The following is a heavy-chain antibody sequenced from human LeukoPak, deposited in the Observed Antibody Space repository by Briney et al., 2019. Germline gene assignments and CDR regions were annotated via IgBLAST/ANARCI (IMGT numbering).Heavy chain of an antibody. Sequence: ASVKVSCKASGYTFTSYYMHWVRQSPGQGLEWMGIINPSGGSTSYAQKFQGRVTMTRDTSTSTVYMELSSLRSEDTAVYYCARVMQQLVPLYYFDYWGQGTLVTVSS. J-gene: IGHJ4*02. CDR3: ARVMQQLVPLYYFDY. CDR1: GYTFTSYY. V-gene: IGHV1-46*01. CDR2: INPSGGST. D-gene: IGHD6-13*01.